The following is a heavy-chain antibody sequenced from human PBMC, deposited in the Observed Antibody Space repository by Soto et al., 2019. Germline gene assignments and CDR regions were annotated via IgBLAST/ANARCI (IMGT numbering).Heavy chain of an antibody. V-gene: IGHV3-23*01. Sequence: GESLKISCTGSGFSFFSYAMSWVRQAPGKGLEWVSTISGSGGHTYYADSVKGRFVVSRDNDKNTVYLHMSSLTGEDTAVYFCAKIEMGWFAQWGQGTQVTVSS. CDR1: GFSFFSYA. CDR3: AKIEMGWFAQ. J-gene: IGHJ5*02. D-gene: IGHD2-8*01. CDR2: ISGSGGHT.